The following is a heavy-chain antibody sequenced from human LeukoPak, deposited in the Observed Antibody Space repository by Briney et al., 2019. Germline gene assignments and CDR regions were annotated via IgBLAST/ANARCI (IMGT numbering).Heavy chain of an antibody. J-gene: IGHJ4*02. CDR3: AVGIVVVPAAAASCAFDY. D-gene: IGHD2-2*03. Sequence: GASVKVSCKASGYTFTGYYMHWVRQAPGQGLEWMGWINPNSGGTNYAQKFQGRVTMTRDTSISTAYMELSRLRSDDTAVYYCAVGIVVVPAAAASCAFDYWGQGTLVTVSS. CDR2: INPNSGGT. V-gene: IGHV1-2*02. CDR1: GYTFTGYY.